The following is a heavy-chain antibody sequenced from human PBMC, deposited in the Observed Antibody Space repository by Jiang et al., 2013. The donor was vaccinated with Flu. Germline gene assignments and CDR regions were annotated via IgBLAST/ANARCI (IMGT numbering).Heavy chain of an antibody. Sequence: GAEVKKPGSSVKVSCKASGGTFSRFAITWVRQAPGQGLEWMGGIIPIFGATNYAQKFQGRVTITADESTSTAYMELSGLRSEDTAVYYCARAASMVTYNWFDPWGQGTLVTVSS. V-gene: IGHV1-69*01. CDR2: IIPIFGAT. J-gene: IGHJ5*02. CDR1: GGTFSRFA. D-gene: IGHD2-21*02. CDR3: ARAASMVTYNWFDP.